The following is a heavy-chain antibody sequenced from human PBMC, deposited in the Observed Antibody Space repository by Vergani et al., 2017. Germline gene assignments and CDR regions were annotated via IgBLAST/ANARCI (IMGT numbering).Heavy chain of an antibody. CDR3: ARDDYYDSSGSYAFDI. CDR1: GYSISSGYY. V-gene: IGHV4-38-2*02. Sequence: QVQLQESGPGLVKPSETLSLTCTVSGYSISSGYYWGWIRQPPGKGLEWIGYIYYSGSTYYNPSLKSRVTISVDTSKNQFSLKLSSVTAADTAVYCCARDDYYDSSGSYAFDIWGQGTMVTVSS. J-gene: IGHJ3*02. CDR2: IYYSGST. D-gene: IGHD3-22*01.